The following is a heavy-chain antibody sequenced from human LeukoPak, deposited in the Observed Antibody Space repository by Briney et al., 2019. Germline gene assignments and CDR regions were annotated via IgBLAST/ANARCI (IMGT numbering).Heavy chain of an antibody. CDR3: ARALVVGAFDY. V-gene: IGHV4-59*01. D-gene: IGHD3-22*01. CDR2: IYYSGST. CDR1: GGSISSYY. J-gene: IGHJ4*02. Sequence: SETLSLTCTVSGGSISSYYWSWIRQPPGKGLEWIGYIYYSGSTNYNPSLKSRVTISVDTSKNQFPLKLSSVTAADTAVYYCARALVVGAFDYWGQGTLVTVSS.